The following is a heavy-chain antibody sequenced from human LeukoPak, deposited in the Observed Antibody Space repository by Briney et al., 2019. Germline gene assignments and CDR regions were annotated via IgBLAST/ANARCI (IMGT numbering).Heavy chain of an antibody. CDR2: IYYSGST. V-gene: IGHV4-39*06. CDR3: ARGRYGWLPFDY. Sequence: PSETLSLTCAVYGGSFSSYYWGWIRQPPGKGPEWIGSIYYSGSTYYNPSLKSRVTISVDTSKNQFTLKLSSVTAADTAVYYCARGRYGWLPFDYWGQGTLVTVSS. D-gene: IGHD3-16*01. J-gene: IGHJ4*02. CDR1: GGSFSSYY.